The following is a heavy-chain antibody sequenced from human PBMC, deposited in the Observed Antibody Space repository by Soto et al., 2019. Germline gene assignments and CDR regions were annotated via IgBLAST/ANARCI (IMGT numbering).Heavy chain of an antibody. CDR3: ARDLRDYGSDPGWFDP. V-gene: IGHV1-69*13. J-gene: IGHJ5*02. CDR2: IVPIFGTA. CDR1: GGTFSSYA. Sequence: ASLKVYCKASGGTFSSYAISWVRQAPGQGLEWMGGIVPIFGTANYAQKFQGRVTITADESTSTAYMELSSLRSEDTAVYYCARDLRDYGSDPGWFDPWGQGTLVTVSS. D-gene: IGHD3-10*01.